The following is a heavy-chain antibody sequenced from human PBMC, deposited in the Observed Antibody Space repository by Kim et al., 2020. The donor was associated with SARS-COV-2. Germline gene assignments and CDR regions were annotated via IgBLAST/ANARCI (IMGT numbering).Heavy chain of an antibody. CDR3: ASLDSGGYYFDY. Sequence: SETLSLTCTVSGGSISSYYWSWIRQPPGKGLEWIGYIYYSGSTNYNPSLKSRVTISVDTSKNQFSLKLSSVTAADTAVYYCASLDSGGYYFDYWGQGTLVTVSS. CDR2: IYYSGST. CDR1: GGSISSYY. V-gene: IGHV4-59*13. J-gene: IGHJ4*02. D-gene: IGHD3-22*01.